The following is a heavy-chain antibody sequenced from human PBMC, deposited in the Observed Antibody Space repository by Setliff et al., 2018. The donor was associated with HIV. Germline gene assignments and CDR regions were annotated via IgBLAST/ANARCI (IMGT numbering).Heavy chain of an antibody. V-gene: IGHV4-61*09. CDR3: ARHRGMPGTTWYNHYMDV. J-gene: IGHJ6*03. CDR2: IYITEDT. D-gene: IGHD1-7*01. Sequence: SETLSLTCTVSGGSLNTGTYYWSWIRQPAGKGLEWIGHIYITEDTDYNPSLKSRVTISVDTSKNQFSLKLSSLTAADTAVYYCARHRGMPGTTWYNHYMDVWGTGATVTVSS. CDR1: GGSLNTGTYY.